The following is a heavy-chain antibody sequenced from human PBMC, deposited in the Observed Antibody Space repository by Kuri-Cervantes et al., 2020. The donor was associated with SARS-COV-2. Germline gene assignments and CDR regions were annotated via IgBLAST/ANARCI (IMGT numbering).Heavy chain of an antibody. V-gene: IGHV4-38-2*02. J-gene: IGHJ4*02. CDR2: IYHRGST. CDR3: AREFVSCSPGYYDSSGTDDY. D-gene: IGHD3-22*01. CDR1: GYSISSRYY. Sequence: SETLSLTCAVSGYSISSRYYWAWIRQSPGKGLEWIGTIYHRGSTYYNPSLKSRVTISVDTSKNQFSLKLSSVTAADTAVYYCAREFVSCSPGYYDSSGTDDYWGQGTLVTVSS.